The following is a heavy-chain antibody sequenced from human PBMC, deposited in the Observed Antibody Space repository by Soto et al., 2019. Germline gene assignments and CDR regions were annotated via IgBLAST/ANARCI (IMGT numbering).Heavy chain of an antibody. CDR2: IYYSGST. Sequence: SETLSLTSTVSGGSISGSTCYWGWIRQAPGKGLEWIGYIYYSGSTNYNPSLKSRVTISVDTSKNQFSLKLSSVTAADTAVYYCARDSLDYYDSSGWFDPWGQGTLVTVSS. CDR1: GGSISGSTCY. J-gene: IGHJ5*02. V-gene: IGHV4-61*01. CDR3: ARDSLDYYDSSGWFDP. D-gene: IGHD3-22*01.